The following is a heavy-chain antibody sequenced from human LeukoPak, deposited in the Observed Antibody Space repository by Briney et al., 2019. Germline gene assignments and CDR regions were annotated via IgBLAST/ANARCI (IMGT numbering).Heavy chain of an antibody. J-gene: IGHJ4*02. CDR2: ISGSGGST. D-gene: IGHD1-14*01. Sequence: PGGSLRLSCAASGFTFSSYAMSWVRQAPGKGLEWVSAISGSGGSTYYADSVKGRFTISRDNAKNSLYLQLNSLRVEDTAVYYCARGWSGPDYWGQGTLVTVSS. V-gene: IGHV3-23*01. CDR1: GFTFSSYA. CDR3: ARGWSGPDY.